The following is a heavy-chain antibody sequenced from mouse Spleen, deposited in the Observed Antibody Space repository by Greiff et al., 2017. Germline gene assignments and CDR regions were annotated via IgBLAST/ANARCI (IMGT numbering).Heavy chain of an antibody. Sequence: QVTLKESGPGILQASQTLSLTCSFSGLSLSTSGMGVSWIRQPSGKGLEWLAHIYWDDDKRYNPSLKSRLTISKDTSRNQVFLKITSVDTADTATYYCARLYGNYGDYAMDYWGQGTSVTVSS. CDR1: GLSLSTSGMG. V-gene: IGHV8-12*01. CDR3: ARLYGNYGDYAMDY. D-gene: IGHD2-1*01. CDR2: IYWDDDK. J-gene: IGHJ4*01.